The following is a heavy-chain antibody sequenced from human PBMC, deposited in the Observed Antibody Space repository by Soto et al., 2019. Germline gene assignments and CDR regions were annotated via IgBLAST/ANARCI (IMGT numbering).Heavy chain of an antibody. CDR3: AKDSGSTQKSSGWYEPSGANFDY. CDR1: GFTFSSYG. Sequence: GGSLRLSCAASGFTFSSYGMHWVRQAPGKGLEWVAVISYDGSNKYYADSVKGRFTISRDNSKNTLYLQMNSLRAEDTAVYYCAKDSGSTQKSSGWYEPSGANFDYWGQGTLVTVSS. D-gene: IGHD6-19*01. J-gene: IGHJ4*02. V-gene: IGHV3-30*18. CDR2: ISYDGSNK.